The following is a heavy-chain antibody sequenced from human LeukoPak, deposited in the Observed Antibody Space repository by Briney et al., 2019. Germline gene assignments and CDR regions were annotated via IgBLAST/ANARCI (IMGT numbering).Heavy chain of an antibody. Sequence: PSETLSLTCAVYGGSFSGYYWSWIRQPPGKGLEWIGEINHSGSTNYNPSLKSRVTISVDTSKNQFSLKLSSVTAADTAVYYCARGDAAAPFNFDYWGQGTLVTVSS. J-gene: IGHJ4*02. CDR1: GGSFSGYY. D-gene: IGHD6-13*01. V-gene: IGHV4-34*01. CDR3: ARGDAAAPFNFDY. CDR2: INHSGST.